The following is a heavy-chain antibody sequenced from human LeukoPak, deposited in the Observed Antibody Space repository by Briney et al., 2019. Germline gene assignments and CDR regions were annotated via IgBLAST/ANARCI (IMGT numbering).Heavy chain of an antibody. D-gene: IGHD2/OR15-2a*01. CDR2: IRSKAYGGTT. CDR1: GFTFGDYA. J-gene: IGHJ6*02. V-gene: IGHV3-49*03. CDR3: TRSLSARRRYYYYGMDV. Sequence: SGGSLRLSCTASGFTFGDYAMSWFRQAPGKGQEWVGFIRSKAYGGTTEYAASVKGRFTISRDDSKSIAYLQMNSLKTEDTAVYYCTRSLSARRRYYYYGMDVWGQGTTVTVSS.